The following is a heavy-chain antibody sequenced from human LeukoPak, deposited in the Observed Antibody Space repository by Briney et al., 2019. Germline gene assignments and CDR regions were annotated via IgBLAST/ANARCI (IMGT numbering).Heavy chain of an antibody. CDR2: ISAYNGNT. V-gene: IGHV1-18*01. Sequence: GASVKVSCKASGYTFTSYGISWVRQAPGQGLEWMGWISAYNGNTNYAQKLQGRVTMTTDTSTSTAYMELRSLRSDDTAVYYCARDYSGSYSSHGNADYWGQGTLVTVSS. D-gene: IGHD1-26*01. J-gene: IGHJ4*02. CDR3: ARDYSGSYSSHGNADY. CDR1: GYTFTSYG.